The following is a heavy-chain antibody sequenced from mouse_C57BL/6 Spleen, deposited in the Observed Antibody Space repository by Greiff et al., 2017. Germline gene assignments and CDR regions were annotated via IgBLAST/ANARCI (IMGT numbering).Heavy chain of an antibody. J-gene: IGHJ1*03. V-gene: IGHV1-80*01. Sequence: QVQLQQSGAELVKPGASVKISCKASGYAFSSYWMNWVKQRPGKGLEWIGQIYPGDGDTNYNGKFKGKATLTADKSSSTAYMQLSSLTSEDSAVXVCARSTTVVATNWYFDVWGTGTTVTVSS. CDR2: IYPGDGDT. CDR1: GYAFSSYW. D-gene: IGHD1-1*01. CDR3: ARSTTVVATNWYFDV.